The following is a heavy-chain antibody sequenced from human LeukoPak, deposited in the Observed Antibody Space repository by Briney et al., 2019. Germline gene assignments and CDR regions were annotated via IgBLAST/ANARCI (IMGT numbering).Heavy chain of an antibody. D-gene: IGHD6-6*01. CDR1: GFTFSSYA. J-gene: IGHJ4*02. Sequence: GGSLRLSCAASGFTFSSYAMSWVRQAPGKGLEWVSAISGSGGSTYYADSVKGRFTISRGNSKNTLYLQMNSLRAEDTAVYYCAKDPGGLVVNYFDYWGQGTLVTVSS. CDR3: AKDPGGLVVNYFDY. CDR2: ISGSGGST. V-gene: IGHV3-23*01.